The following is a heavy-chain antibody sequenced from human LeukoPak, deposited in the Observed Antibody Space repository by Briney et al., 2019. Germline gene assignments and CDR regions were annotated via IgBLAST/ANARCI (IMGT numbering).Heavy chain of an antibody. CDR2: ISSSSSYI. D-gene: IGHD1-7*01. CDR1: GFTFSSYS. J-gene: IGHJ4*02. Sequence: RGSLRLSCAASGFTFSSYSMNWVRQAPGKGLEWVSSISSSSSYIYYADSVKGRFTISRDNAKNSLYLQMNSLRAEDTAVYYCARDRRWNYDYWGQGTLVTVSS. V-gene: IGHV3-21*01. CDR3: ARDRRWNYDY.